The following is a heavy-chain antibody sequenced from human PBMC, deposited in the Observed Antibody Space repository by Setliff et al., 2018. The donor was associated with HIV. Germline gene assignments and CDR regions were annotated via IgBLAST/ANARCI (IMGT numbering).Heavy chain of an antibody. Sequence: LPETLSLTSTVSGGSISSNNYFWGWIRQPPEKGLEWIGSIYYSGSTYYNPSLKSRVTISIDTSRNQFSLKLTSVTDADTAMYYCARRHTAFDTWGQGTLVTVSS. D-gene: IGHD5-18*01. J-gene: IGHJ5*02. CDR2: IYYSGST. CDR1: GGSISSNNYF. V-gene: IGHV4-39*01. CDR3: ARRHTAFDT.